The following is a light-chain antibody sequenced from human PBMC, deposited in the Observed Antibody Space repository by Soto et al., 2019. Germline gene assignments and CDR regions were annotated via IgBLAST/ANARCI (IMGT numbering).Light chain of an antibody. CDR1: SSDVGGYNY. CDR2: EVS. J-gene: IGLJ2*01. CDR3: SSYTSSSTLV. Sequence: QSVLTQPPSVSAAPGQTVTISCTGSSSDVGGYNYVSWYQQHPGKAPKLMIYEVSNRPSGISNRFSGSKSGNTASLTLSGLQAEDEADYYCSSYTSSSTLVFGGGTKLTLL. V-gene: IGLV2-14*01.